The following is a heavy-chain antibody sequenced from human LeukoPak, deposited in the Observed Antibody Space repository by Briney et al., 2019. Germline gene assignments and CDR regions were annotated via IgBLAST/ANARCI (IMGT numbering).Heavy chain of an antibody. Sequence: SETLSLTCSVSGGSISGRSYYWGWIRQPPGKGLEWIGSFYYTGITYFNPSLKGRVTVSEDTSRKHFSLKLTSVTAADTAVYYCARGPVVVVAATHYFDSWGQGTLVTVSS. V-gene: IGHV4-39*07. CDR3: ARGPVVVVAATHYFDS. CDR1: GGSISGRSYY. CDR2: FYYTGIT. J-gene: IGHJ4*02. D-gene: IGHD2-15*01.